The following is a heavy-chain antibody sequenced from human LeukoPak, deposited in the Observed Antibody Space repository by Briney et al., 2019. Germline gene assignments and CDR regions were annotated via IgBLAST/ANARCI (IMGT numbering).Heavy chain of an antibody. CDR1: DYSISSGYY. J-gene: IGHJ4*02. CDR2: IYHSGST. V-gene: IGHV4-38-2*02. CDR3: ARVRDYVWGSSRYTLYYFDY. Sequence: SETLSLTCTVSDYSISSGYYWGWIRQPPGKGLEWIGNIYHSGSTNYNPSLKSRVTISADTSKNQFSPMLSSVTAADTAVYYCARVRDYVWGSSRYTLYYFDYWGQGTQVTVSS. D-gene: IGHD3-16*02.